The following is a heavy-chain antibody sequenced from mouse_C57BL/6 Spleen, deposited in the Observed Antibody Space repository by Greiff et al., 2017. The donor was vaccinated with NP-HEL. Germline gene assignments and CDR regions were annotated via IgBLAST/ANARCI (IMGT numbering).Heavy chain of an antibody. CDR2: IDPSDSYT. V-gene: IGHV1-59*01. CDR1: GYTFTSYW. J-gene: IGHJ4*01. Sequence: QVQLQQPGAELVRPGTSVKLSCKASGYTFTSYWMHWVKQRPGQGLEWIGVIDPSDSYTNYNQKFKGKATLTVDTSSSTAYMQLSSLTSEDSAVYYGARPPGTPGYAMDYWGQGTSVTVSS. D-gene: IGHD4-1*01. CDR3: ARPPGTPGYAMDY.